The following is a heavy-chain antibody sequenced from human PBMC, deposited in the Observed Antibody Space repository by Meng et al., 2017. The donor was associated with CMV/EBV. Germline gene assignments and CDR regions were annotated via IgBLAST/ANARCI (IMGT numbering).Heavy chain of an antibody. V-gene: IGHV1-18*01. CDR3: ARDRTYYDFWSGYPLGY. D-gene: IGHD3-3*01. Sequence: ASVKVSCKASGYTFTSYGISWVRQAPGQGLERMGWISAYNGNTNYAQKLQGRVTMTTDTSTSTAYMELRSLRSDDTAVYYCARDRTYYDFWSGYPLGYWGQGTLVTVSS. CDR2: ISAYNGNT. J-gene: IGHJ4*02. CDR1: GYTFTSYG.